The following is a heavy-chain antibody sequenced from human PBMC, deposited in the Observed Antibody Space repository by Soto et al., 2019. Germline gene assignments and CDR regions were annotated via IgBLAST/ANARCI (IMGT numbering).Heavy chain of an antibody. D-gene: IGHD2-8*01. CDR1: RCTFSNYA. CDR3: ARSHNRSLYPSCCYAIHX. J-gene: IGHJ6*02. CDR2: IIHIFGTA. Sequence: VNVSCKASRCTFSNYASSWVRQAPGQAGEWMGGIIHIFGTANEAQKFKGRVKITEDKFTSTAYMEMSSLRSEDTGVYYCARSHNRSLYPSCCYAIHXWGQGTNVTVS. V-gene: IGHV1-69*06.